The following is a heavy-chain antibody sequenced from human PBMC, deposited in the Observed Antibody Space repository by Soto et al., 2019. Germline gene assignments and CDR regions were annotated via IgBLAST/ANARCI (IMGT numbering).Heavy chain of an antibody. CDR3: ARGRCSGGSCYSPYYYYYYMDV. Sequence: PSEILSLTCAVYGGSFSGYYWSWIRQPPGKGLEWIGEINHSGSTNYNPSLKSRVTISVDTSKNQFSLKLSSVTAADTAVYYCARGRCSGGSCYSPYYYYYYMDVWGKGTTVTVSS. J-gene: IGHJ6*03. D-gene: IGHD2-15*01. CDR1: GGSFSGYY. V-gene: IGHV4-34*01. CDR2: INHSGST.